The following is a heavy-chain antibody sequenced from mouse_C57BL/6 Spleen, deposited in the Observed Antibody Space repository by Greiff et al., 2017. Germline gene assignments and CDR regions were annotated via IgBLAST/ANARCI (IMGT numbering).Heavy chain of an antibody. Sequence: EVQLQESGPGLVKPSQSLSLTCSVTGYSITSGYYWNWIRQFPGNKLEWMGYISYDGSNNYNPSLKNRISITRDTSKNQFFLKLNSVTTEDTATYCCARGAFITTEGYAMDYWGQGTSVTVSS. CDR2: ISYDGSN. V-gene: IGHV3-6*01. CDR1: GYSITSGYY. J-gene: IGHJ4*01. CDR3: ARGAFITTEGYAMDY. D-gene: IGHD1-1*01.